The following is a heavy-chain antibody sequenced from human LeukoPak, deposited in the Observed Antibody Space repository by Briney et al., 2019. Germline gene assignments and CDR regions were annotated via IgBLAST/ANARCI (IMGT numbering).Heavy chain of an antibody. CDR3: TREMKYCSGGSCYSGAFDY. V-gene: IGHV1-8*01. Sequence: ASVKVSCKASGYTFTSYDINWVRQATGQGLEWTGWMNPNSGNTGYAQKFQGRVTMTRNTSISTAYMELSSLRSEDTAVYYCTREMKYCSGGSCYSGAFDYWGQGTLVTVSS. D-gene: IGHD2-15*01. CDR1: GYTFTSYD. CDR2: MNPNSGNT. J-gene: IGHJ4*02.